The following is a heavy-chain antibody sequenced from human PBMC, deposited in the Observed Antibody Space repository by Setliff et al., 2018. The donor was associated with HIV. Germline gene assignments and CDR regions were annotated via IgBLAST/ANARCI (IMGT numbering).Heavy chain of an antibody. CDR2: IIPAFGTA. V-gene: IGHV1-69*13. Sequence: SVKVSCKSSGYTFTAHHIHWVRQAPGQGLEWMGGIIPAFGTANYAQKFQGRVTITADESTGTAYMELSSLRSEDTAVYYCARDGLLVAGIRFDYWGQGTLVTVSS. CDR1: GYTFTAHH. CDR3: ARDGLLVAGIRFDY. J-gene: IGHJ4*02. D-gene: IGHD6-19*01.